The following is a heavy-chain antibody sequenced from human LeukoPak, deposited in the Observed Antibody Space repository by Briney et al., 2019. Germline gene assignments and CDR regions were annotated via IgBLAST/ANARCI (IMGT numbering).Heavy chain of an antibody. J-gene: IGHJ5*02. V-gene: IGHV3-33*01. Sequence: GGSLRLSCAASGFTFSSYGMHWVRQAPGKGLEWVAVIWYDGSNKYYADSVKGRFTTSRDNSKNTLYLQMNSLRAEDTAVYYCARYLDYGDYGWFDPWGQGTLVTVSS. CDR2: IWYDGSNK. D-gene: IGHD4-17*01. CDR1: GFTFSSYG. CDR3: ARYLDYGDYGWFDP.